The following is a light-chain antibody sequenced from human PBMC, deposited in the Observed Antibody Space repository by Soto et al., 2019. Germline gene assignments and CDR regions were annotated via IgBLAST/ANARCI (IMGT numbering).Light chain of an antibody. J-gene: IGKJ2*01. V-gene: IGKV3-20*01. CDR1: QSVSNSY. Sequence: EIVLTQSPGTLSLSPGERATLSCRASQSVSNSYLAWYQQKPGQTPRLLISGASSRATGIPDRFSGSGSGTDFTLTISRLEPEDFAVYYCQQYGSSPYTFGQGTKLEIK. CDR3: QQYGSSPYT. CDR2: GAS.